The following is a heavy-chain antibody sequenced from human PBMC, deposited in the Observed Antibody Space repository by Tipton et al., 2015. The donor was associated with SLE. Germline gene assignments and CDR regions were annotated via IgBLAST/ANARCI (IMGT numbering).Heavy chain of an antibody. D-gene: IGHD6-6*01. Sequence: TLSLTCTISGGTFKSSSYYWGWIRQPPGKGVEWIGSIYYSGSTYYNPSLKSRVTISLDTSKNQFSLNLYSATAADTAVYYCAREVGRGVEYKWFDPWGQGMLVTVSS. CDR2: IYYSGST. J-gene: IGHJ5*02. CDR3: AREVGRGVEYKWFDP. CDR1: GGTFKSSSYY. V-gene: IGHV4-39*07.